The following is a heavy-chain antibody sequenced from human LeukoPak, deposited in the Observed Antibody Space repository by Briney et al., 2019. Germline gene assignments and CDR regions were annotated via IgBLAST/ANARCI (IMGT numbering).Heavy chain of an antibody. Sequence: PGGSLRLSCAASGFTFSSYGMHWVRQAPGKGLEWVAVISYDGTNKNYADSVKGRFTISRDNSKNTLYLQMNSLRTEDTAVCYCAKEEYYGSGSLEDIWGQGTMVAVYS. CDR1: GFTFSSYG. V-gene: IGHV3-30*18. D-gene: IGHD3-10*01. J-gene: IGHJ3*02. CDR3: AKEEYYGSGSLEDI. CDR2: ISYDGTNK.